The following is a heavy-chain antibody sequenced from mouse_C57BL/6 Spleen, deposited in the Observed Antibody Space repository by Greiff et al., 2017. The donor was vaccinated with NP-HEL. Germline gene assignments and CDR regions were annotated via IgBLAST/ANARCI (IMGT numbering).Heavy chain of an antibody. CDR2: IDPSDSYT. CDR1: GYTFTSYW. V-gene: IGHV1-69*01. D-gene: IGHD1-1*01. J-gene: IGHJ1*03. CDR3: ARHYYGSSHWYFDV. Sequence: VQLQQPGAELVMPGASVKLSCKASGYTFTSYWMHWVKQRPGQGLEWIGEIDPSDSYTNYNQKFKGKSTLTVDKSSSTAYMQLSSLTSEDSAVYYCARHYYGSSHWYFDVWGTGTTVTVSS.